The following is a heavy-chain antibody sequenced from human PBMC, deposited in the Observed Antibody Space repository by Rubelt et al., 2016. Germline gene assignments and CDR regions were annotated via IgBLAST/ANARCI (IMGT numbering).Heavy chain of an antibody. D-gene: IGHD1-26*01. V-gene: IGHV3-9*01. J-gene: IGHJ4*02. CDR3: AKDMEWELLLLPDY. Sequence: EVQLVESGGGLVQPGRSLRLSCAASGFTFDDYAMHWVRQAPGKGLEWVSGISWNSGSIGYADSVKGRFTISRDNAKNSLYLQMNSLRAEDTALYYCAKDMEWELLLLPDYWGQGTLVTVSS. CDR1: GFTFDDYA. CDR2: ISWNSGSI.